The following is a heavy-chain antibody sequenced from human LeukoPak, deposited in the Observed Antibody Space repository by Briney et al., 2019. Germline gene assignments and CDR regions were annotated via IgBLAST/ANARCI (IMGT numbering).Heavy chain of an antibody. CDR2: ISGSGGST. CDR1: GFTFSSCA. Sequence: GGSLRLSCAASGFTFSSCAMSWVRQAPGKGLEWVSGISGSGGSTHYADSVKGRFTISRDNSKNTLYLQMNSLKAEDTAVYHCAKGMFGYLGGLYWDFDLWGRGTLVTVSS. D-gene: IGHD3-22*01. J-gene: IGHJ2*01. CDR3: AKGMFGYLGGLYWDFDL. V-gene: IGHV3-23*01.